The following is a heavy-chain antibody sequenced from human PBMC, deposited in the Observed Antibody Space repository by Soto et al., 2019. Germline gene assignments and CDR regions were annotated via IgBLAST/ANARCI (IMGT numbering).Heavy chain of an antibody. CDR2: FHPGESDT. CDR1: GYSFTTYW. J-gene: IGHJ6*02. Sequence: GESLKISCESHGYSFTTYWITWVRQKPGKGLEWVGSFHPGESDTRYSPSFQGQVTISADRSLATAYLQWSSLQAADTAIYYCARHEATYYYGVDVWGQGTTVTVSS. V-gene: IGHV5-51*01. CDR3: ARHEATYYYGVDV.